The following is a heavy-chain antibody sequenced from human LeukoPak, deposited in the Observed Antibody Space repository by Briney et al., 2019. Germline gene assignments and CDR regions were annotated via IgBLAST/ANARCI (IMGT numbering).Heavy chain of an antibody. D-gene: IGHD2-2*01. CDR1: GYTFTSYY. Sequence: ASVKVSCKASGYTFTSYYMHWVRRAPGQGLEWMGIINPSSGSISYAQKFQGRVTMTRVTSTSTVYMELSSLRSEDTAVYFCARGIVWDIVVVPAALGFDYWGQGTLVTVSS. CDR2: INPSSGSI. J-gene: IGHJ4*02. CDR3: ARGIVWDIVVVPAALGFDY. V-gene: IGHV1-46*01.